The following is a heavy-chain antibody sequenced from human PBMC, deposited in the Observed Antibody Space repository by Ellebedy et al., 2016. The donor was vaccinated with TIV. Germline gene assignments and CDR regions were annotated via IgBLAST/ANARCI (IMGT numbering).Heavy chain of an antibody. CDR1: GYTFTSYD. J-gene: IGHJ5*02. CDR3: ARVYPPRGDQVPTAIRTHPILSWLDP. CDR2: MNPNSGNT. V-gene: IGHV1-8*01. Sequence: ASVKVSCKASGYTFTSYDINWVRQATGQGLEWMGWMNPNSGNTGYAQRFQGRVTMTRNTSISKAYMELTSLRSEDTAMYYCARVYPPRGDQVPTAIRTHPILSWLDPWGQGTLVTVSS. D-gene: IGHD2-2*01.